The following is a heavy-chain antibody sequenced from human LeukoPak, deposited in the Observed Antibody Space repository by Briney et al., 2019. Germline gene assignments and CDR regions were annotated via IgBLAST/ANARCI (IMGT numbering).Heavy chain of an antibody. CDR3: ARDSLPRGYSYGYGVY. V-gene: IGHV3-48*04. CDR1: GFTFSSYS. D-gene: IGHD5-18*01. J-gene: IGHJ4*02. Sequence: TGGSLRLSCAASGFTFSSYSMNWVRQAPGKGPEWVSYISSSSSTIYYADSVKGRFTISRDNAKNSLYLQMNSLRAEDTAVYYCARDSLPRGYSYGYGVYWGQGTLVTVSS. CDR2: ISSSSSTI.